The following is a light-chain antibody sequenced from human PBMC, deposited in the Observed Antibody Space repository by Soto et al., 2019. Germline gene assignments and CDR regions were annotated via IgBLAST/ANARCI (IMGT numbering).Light chain of an antibody. CDR3: QQYSDWPLS. Sequence: EIVMTHSPATLSVSPVDRATLSCSSSQSIRSNLAWYQQRPGQAPRLLIYAASSRATGIPARFSGTESGTEFTLTISSLQSEDSAVYYCQQYSDWPLSFGQGTKVDI. CDR2: AAS. V-gene: IGKV3-15*01. J-gene: IGKJ1*01. CDR1: QSIRSN.